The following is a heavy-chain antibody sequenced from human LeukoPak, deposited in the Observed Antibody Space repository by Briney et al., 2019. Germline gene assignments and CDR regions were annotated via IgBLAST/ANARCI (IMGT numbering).Heavy chain of an antibody. CDR1: GYTFTSYY. D-gene: IGHD2-15*01. Sequence: RWASVKVSCKASGYTFTSYYMHWVRQAPGQGLEWMGIINPSGGSTSYAQQFQGRVTMTRDTSTSTVYMELSSLRSEDTAVYYCARGDCSGGSGKARYGMDVWGQGTTVTVSS. CDR2: INPSGGST. CDR3: ARGDCSGGSGKARYGMDV. J-gene: IGHJ6*02. V-gene: IGHV1-46*01.